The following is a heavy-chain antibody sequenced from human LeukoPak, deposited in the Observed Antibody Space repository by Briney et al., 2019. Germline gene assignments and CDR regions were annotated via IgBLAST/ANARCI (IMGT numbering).Heavy chain of an antibody. CDR3: AKDRGYSTFDY. V-gene: IGHV3-7*01. CDR2: MKEDGGEI. J-gene: IGHJ4*02. CDR1: AFTFSSYW. Sequence: GGSLRLSCEASAFTFSSYWMSWVRQAPGKGLEWVANMKEDGGEINYVDSVKGRFTISRDNAKNSLFLQMNSLRVEDTAVYYCAKDRGYSTFDYWGQGTLVTVSS. D-gene: IGHD4-23*01.